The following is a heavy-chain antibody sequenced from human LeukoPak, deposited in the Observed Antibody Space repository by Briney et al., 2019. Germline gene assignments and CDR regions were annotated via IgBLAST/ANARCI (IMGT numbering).Heavy chain of an antibody. CDR1: GITFRSYG. CDR3: AKNGDRGAYCTGCTCYPYFYYYMDV. V-gene: IGHV3-23*01. J-gene: IGHJ6*03. Sequence: GGTLTLSCPASGITFRSYGMSWVRQAPAKGPEWVSSISSTGGTTYYADSGKGRITISRDNCKNTLYLQMNSLRAEDTAIYYYAKNGDRGAYCTGCTCYPYFYYYMDVWGKGPRSPS. D-gene: IGHD2-15*01. CDR2: ISSTGGTT.